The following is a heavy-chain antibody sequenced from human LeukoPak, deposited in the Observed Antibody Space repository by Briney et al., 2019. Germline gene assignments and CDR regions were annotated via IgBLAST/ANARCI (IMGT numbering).Heavy chain of an antibody. D-gene: IGHD5-24*01. CDR2: TSYRSKWYN. CDR1: GDSVSTNSVA. CDR3: AREAEITRFDY. V-gene: IGHV6-1*01. J-gene: IGHJ4*02. Sequence: KTSQTLSLTCAISGDSVSTNSVAWNWIRQSPSRGLEWLGRTSYRSKWYNDYAVSVKSLITITPDTSKNQFSLQLNSVTPEDTAVYYCAREAEITRFDYWGQGTLVTVSS.